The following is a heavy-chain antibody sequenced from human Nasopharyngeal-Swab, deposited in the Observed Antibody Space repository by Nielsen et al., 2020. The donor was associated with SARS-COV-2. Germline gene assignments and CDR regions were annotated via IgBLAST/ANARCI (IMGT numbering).Heavy chain of an antibody. J-gene: IGHJ4*02. V-gene: IGHV1-2*06. Sequence: ASVKVSCKASGYTFTGYYMHWVRQAPGQGLEWMGRINPNSGGTNYAQKFQGRVTMTRDTSISTAYMELSRLRSDDMAVYYCARSPYADPLGLVYWGQGTLVTVSS. D-gene: IGHD4-17*01. CDR1: GYTFTGYY. CDR3: ARSPYADPLGLVY. CDR2: INPNSGGT.